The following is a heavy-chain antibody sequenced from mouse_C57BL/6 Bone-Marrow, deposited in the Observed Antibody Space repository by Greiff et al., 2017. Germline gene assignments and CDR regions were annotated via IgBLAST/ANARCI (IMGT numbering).Heavy chain of an antibody. V-gene: IGHV5-12*01. J-gene: IGHJ4*01. CDR2: ISNGGGSI. D-gene: IGHD2-5*01. CDR1: GFTFSDYY. CDR3: ARRGYSNRDAMDY. Sequence: EVQVVESGGGLVQPGGSLKLSCAASGFTFSDYYMYWVRQTPEKRLEWVAYISNGGGSIYHPDTVKGRFTISRDNAKKTLYLQMSRLKSEDTAMYYCARRGYSNRDAMDYWGQGTSVTVSS.